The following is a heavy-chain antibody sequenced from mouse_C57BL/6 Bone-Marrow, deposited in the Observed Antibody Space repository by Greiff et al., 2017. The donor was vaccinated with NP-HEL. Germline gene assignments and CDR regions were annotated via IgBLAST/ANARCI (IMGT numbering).Heavy chain of an antibody. Sequence: VQLQQSGTVLARPGASVKMSCKTSGYTFTSYWMHWVKQRPGQGLEWIGAIYPGNSDTSYNQKFKGKAKLTAVTSSSTAYMELSSLTNEDAAVYYCTYGNYYYAMDYWGQGTSVPVSS. D-gene: IGHD2-1*01. CDR1: GYTFTSYW. CDR2: IYPGNSDT. J-gene: IGHJ4*01. CDR3: TYGNYYYAMDY. V-gene: IGHV1-5*01.